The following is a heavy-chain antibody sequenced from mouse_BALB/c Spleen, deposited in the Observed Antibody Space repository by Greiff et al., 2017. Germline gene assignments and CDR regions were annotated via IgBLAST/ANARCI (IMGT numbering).Heavy chain of an antibody. V-gene: IGHV6-6*02. Sequence: EVQGVESGGGLVQPGGSMKLSCVASGFTFSNYWMNWVRQSPEKGLEWVAEIRLKSNNYATHYAESVKGRFTISRDDSKSSVYLQMNNLRAEDTGIYYCTRVGYGNFDYWGQGTTLTVSS. D-gene: IGHD2-10*02. CDR1: GFTFSNYW. J-gene: IGHJ2*01. CDR2: IRLKSNNYAT. CDR3: TRVGYGNFDY.